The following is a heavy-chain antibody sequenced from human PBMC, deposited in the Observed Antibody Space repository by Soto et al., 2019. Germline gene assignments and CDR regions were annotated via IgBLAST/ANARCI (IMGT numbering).Heavy chain of an antibody. D-gene: IGHD1-7*01. CDR1: GASISSFY. J-gene: IGHJ6*02. CDR3: ARCMELPLDYGMDV. V-gene: IGHV4-59*01. Sequence: SETLSLTCTVSGASISSFYWSWIRQPPGKGLEWIGYIYHSGSTNYNPSLKSRVTISVDTSKNQFSLKLSSVTAADTAVYYCARCMELPLDYGMDVWGQGTTVTVSS. CDR2: IYHSGST.